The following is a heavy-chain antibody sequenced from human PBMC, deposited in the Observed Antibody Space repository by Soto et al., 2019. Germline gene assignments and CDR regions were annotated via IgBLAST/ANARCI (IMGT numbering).Heavy chain of an antibody. J-gene: IGHJ5*02. CDR1: GESFSGYY. CDR2: LYFTGRT. V-gene: IGHV4-34*01. D-gene: IGHD3-10*01. CDR3: ARRLARGVIGWFDP. Sequence: SETLSLTCAVYGESFSGYYWSWIRQPPGKGLEWIGSLYFTGRTYYSPSLKSRVTISVDTSRTHFSLNLTSVTAADTAVYYCARRLARGVIGWFDPWGQGTLVTVSS.